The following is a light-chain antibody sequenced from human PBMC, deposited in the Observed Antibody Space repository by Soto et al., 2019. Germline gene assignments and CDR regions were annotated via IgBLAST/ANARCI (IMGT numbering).Light chain of an antibody. J-gene: IGKJ4*01. V-gene: IGKV3-15*01. CDR2: GAT. CDR3: QQYHNWPVT. CDR1: QSVSTR. Sequence: EIVMTQSPATLFVSPGERVTLSCRASQSVSTRLAWYQHKPGQSPRLLISGATTGATGIPPRFSASGSGTDFTLTVNSLQSEDIAVYYCQQYHNWPVTFGGGTKVEIK.